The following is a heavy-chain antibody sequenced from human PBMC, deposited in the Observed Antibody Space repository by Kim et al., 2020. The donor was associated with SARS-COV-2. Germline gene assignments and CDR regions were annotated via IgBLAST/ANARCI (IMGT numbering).Heavy chain of an antibody. CDR2: IKSKTDGGTT. CDR3: TTSSIAVAESYYYYGMDV. J-gene: IGHJ6*02. D-gene: IGHD6-19*01. CDR1: GFTFSNAW. Sequence: GGSLRLSCAASGFTFSNAWMSWVRQAPGKGLEWVGRIKSKTDGGTTDYAAPVKGRFTISRDDSKNTLYLQMNSLKTEDTAVYYCTTSSIAVAESYYYYGMDVWGQGTTVTVSS. V-gene: IGHV3-15*01.